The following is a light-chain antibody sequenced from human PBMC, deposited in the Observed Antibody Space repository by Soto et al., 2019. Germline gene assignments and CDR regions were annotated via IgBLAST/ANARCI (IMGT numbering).Light chain of an antibody. J-gene: IGKJ1*01. V-gene: IGKV1-5*01. Sequence: DIQMTQSPSTLSASVGDRVTITCRASQSISSWLAWYQQKPGKAPKLLIYDASSLESGVPSRFSGSGSGTEFTLTISRLEPEDFAVYYCHQYDSSPATFGQGTKGDIK. CDR2: DAS. CDR3: HQYDSSPAT. CDR1: QSISSW.